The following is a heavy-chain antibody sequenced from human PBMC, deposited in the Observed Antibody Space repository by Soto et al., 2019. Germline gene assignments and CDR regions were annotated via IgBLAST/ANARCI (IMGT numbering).Heavy chain of an antibody. D-gene: IGHD1-26*01. CDR1: GFTFSSYA. V-gene: IGHV3-23*01. J-gene: IGHJ3*02. CDR3: ARDTPQTTPGAFDI. CDR2: ISGSGGATYYADSVKDT. Sequence: GGSLRLSCAASGFTFSSYAMNWVRQAPGKGLEWVSAISGSGGATYYADSVKDTYYADSVKGRFTISRDNSKNTLYLQMNSLRAEDTAVYYCARDTPQTTPGAFDIWGQGTMVTVSS.